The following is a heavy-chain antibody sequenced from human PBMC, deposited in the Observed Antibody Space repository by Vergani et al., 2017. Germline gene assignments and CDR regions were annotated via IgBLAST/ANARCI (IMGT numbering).Heavy chain of an antibody. Sequence: QVQLVQSGAEVKKPGASVKVSCKASGYTFTSYDINWVRQATGQGLEWRGWMNPNSGNTGYAQKFQGRVTMTRNTSISTAYMELSSLRSEDTAVYYCARERINIVVVPASYYYYYGMDVWGQGTTVTVSS. CDR3: ARERINIVVVPASYYYYYGMDV. J-gene: IGHJ6*02. CDR2: MNPNSGNT. D-gene: IGHD2-2*01. CDR1: GYTFTSYD. V-gene: IGHV1-8*01.